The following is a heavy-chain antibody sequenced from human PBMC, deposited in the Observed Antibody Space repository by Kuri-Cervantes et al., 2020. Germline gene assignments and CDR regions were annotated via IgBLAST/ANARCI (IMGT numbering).Heavy chain of an antibody. CDR2: IYYSGST. CDR3: ARFSGYASD. CDR1: GGSISSGGYY. J-gene: IGHJ4*02. D-gene: IGHD5-12*01. Sequence: SETLSLTCAVSGGSISSGGYYWSWIRQHPGKGLEWIGYIYYSGSTYYNPSLKSRVTISGDTSKSQFSLKLSSVTAVDTAVYYCARFSGYASDWGQGTLVTVSS. V-gene: IGHV4-31*02.